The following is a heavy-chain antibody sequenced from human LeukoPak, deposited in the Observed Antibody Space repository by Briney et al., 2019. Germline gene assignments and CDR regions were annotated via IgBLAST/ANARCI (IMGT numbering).Heavy chain of an antibody. CDR2: IYSGGST. Sequence: GGSLRLSCAASGFTVSSNYMSWVRQAPRKGLEWVSVIYSGGSTYYADSVKGRFTISRDNSKNTLYLQMNSLRAEDTAVYYCARGEKWELPYFDYWGQGTLVTVSS. D-gene: IGHD1-26*01. V-gene: IGHV3-53*01. CDR3: ARGEKWELPYFDY. J-gene: IGHJ4*02. CDR1: GFTVSSNY.